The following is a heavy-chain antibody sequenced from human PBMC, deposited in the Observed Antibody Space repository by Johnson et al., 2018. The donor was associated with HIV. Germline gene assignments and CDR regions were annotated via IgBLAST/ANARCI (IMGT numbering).Heavy chain of an antibody. CDR1: GFTFSNYA. CDR3: AKETTVTPGAFDI. V-gene: IGHV3-30*02. CDR2: IRYDGSNK. J-gene: IGHJ3*02. Sequence: QVQLVESGGGLVQPGGSLRLSCAASGFTFSNYAMHWVRQAPGKGLEWVAFIRYDGSNKYYADSVKGRFTISRDNSKNTLYLQMNSLRAEDTAVYYCAKETTVTPGAFDIWGQGTMVTVSS. D-gene: IGHD4-17*01.